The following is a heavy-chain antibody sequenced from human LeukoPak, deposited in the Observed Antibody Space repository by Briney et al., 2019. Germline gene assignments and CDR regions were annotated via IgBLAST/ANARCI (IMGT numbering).Heavy chain of an antibody. CDR1: GFTFSSYV. D-gene: IGHD5-18*01. CDR3: AKGNGYSYGRYYFDY. CDR2: ITASGGNT. J-gene: IGHJ4*02. Sequence: GGSLRLSCAASGFTFSSYVMGWVRQAPGKGLEWVSAITASGGNTYYADSVKGRFTISRDNSKNTLYLQVNSLRAEDTAVYYCAKGNGYSYGRYYFDYWGQGTLVTVSS. V-gene: IGHV3-23*01.